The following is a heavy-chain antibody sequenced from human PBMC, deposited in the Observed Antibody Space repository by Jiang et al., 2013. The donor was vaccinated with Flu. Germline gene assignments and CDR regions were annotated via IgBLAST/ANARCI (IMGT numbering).Heavy chain of an antibody. CDR2: IYPGDSDT. V-gene: IGHV5-51*01. CDR3: ARYPYSGSYSAEYFQH. J-gene: IGHJ1*01. CDR1: GYSFTSYW. D-gene: IGHD1-26*01. Sequence: GAEVKKPGESLKISCKGSGYSFTSYWIGWVRQMPGKGLEWMGIIYPGDSDTRYSPSFQGQVTISADKSISTAYLQWSSLKASDTAMYYCARYPYSGSYSAEYFQHWGQGTLVTVSS.